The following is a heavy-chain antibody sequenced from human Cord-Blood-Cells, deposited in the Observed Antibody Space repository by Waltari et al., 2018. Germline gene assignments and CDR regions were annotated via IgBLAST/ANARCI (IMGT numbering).Heavy chain of an antibody. Sequence: QVQPVQSGAEVKKPGASVKVSCKASGYTFTGYYMHWVRQAPGQGLEWMGWINPNSGGTNYAQKFQGWVTMTRDTSISTAYMELSRLRSDDTAVYYCARGTYSYGYPPQDYYYYYGMDVWGQGT. J-gene: IGHJ6*02. CDR3: ARGTYSYGYPPQDYYYYYGMDV. D-gene: IGHD5-18*01. CDR1: GYTFTGYY. CDR2: INPNSGGT. V-gene: IGHV1-2*04.